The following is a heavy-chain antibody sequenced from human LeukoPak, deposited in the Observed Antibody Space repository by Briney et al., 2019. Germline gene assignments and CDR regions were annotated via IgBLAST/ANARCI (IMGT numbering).Heavy chain of an antibody. J-gene: IGHJ4*02. D-gene: IGHD3-22*01. Sequence: PSETLSLTCTVSGGSISGGSYCWSWIRQPAGKGLEWIGHIHSSGNTNYNPSLKSRVTISVDTSKNQFSLKLSSVTAADTAVYYCATPDSSGYYYLYRGQGTLVTVSS. V-gene: IGHV4-61*09. CDR2: IHSSGNT. CDR3: ATPDSSGYYYLY. CDR1: GGSISGGSYC.